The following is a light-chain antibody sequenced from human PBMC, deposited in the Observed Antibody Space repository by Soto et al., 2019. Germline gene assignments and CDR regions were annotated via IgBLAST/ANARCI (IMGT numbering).Light chain of an antibody. CDR3: QSYNDWPYS. CDR1: ESLRTY. V-gene: IGKV3-15*01. Sequence: EIVMTQSPAALSVSPGERVTLSCRASESLRTYLAWYQHKPGQAPRLLIYGASTKATGIPARFSGSGSATDFTLTISSLQSEDFAVYYCQSYNDWPYSFGQGTKVEIK. J-gene: IGKJ2*01. CDR2: GAS.